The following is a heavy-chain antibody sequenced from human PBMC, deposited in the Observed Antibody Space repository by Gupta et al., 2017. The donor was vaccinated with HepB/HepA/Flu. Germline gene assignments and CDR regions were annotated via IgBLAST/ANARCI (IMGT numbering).Heavy chain of an antibody. D-gene: IGHD3-10*01. CDR3: ARYGSGSADQNYYYYGMDV. CDR2: IYYSGST. J-gene: IGHJ6*02. Sequence: QVQLQKSGPGLVKPSETLSLTCTVSGGSISSYYWSWIRQPPGKGLEWIGYIYYSGSTNYNPSLKSRVTISVDTSKNQFSLKLSSVTAAETAVYYGARYGSGSADQNYYYYGMDVGGQGTTVTVSS. V-gene: IGHV4-59*08. CDR1: GGSISSYY.